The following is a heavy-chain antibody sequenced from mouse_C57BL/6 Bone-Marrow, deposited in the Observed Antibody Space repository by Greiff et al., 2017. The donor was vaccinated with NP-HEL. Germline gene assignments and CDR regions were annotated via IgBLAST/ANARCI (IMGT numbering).Heavy chain of an antibody. CDR1: GYTFTDYY. Sequence: VQLQQSGAELVRPGASVKLSCKASGYTFTDYYINWVKQRPGQGLEWIARIYPGSGNTYYNEKFKGKGTLTAEKSSSTAYMQLSSLTSEDSAVYFCAGGRFAYWGQGTLVTVSA. J-gene: IGHJ3*01. CDR3: AGGRFAY. CDR2: IYPGSGNT. V-gene: IGHV1-76*01.